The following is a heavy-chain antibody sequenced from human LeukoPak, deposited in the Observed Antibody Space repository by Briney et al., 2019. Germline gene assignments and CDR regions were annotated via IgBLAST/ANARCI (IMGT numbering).Heavy chain of an antibody. CDR3: AREGTAAVGY. Sequence: PSETLSLTCTVSGGSITSSSYYWVWIRQPPGMGLEWIGSIDYSGSTYYNPSLKSRVTISVDTSKNQFSLKLSSVTAADTAVYYCAREGTAAVGYWGQGTLVTVSS. CDR1: GGSITSSSYY. J-gene: IGHJ4*02. CDR2: IDYSGST. D-gene: IGHD6-13*01. V-gene: IGHV4-39*07.